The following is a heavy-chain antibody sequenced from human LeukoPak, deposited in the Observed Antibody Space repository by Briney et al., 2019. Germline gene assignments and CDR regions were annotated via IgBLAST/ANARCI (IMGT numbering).Heavy chain of an antibody. V-gene: IGHV4-59*01. CDR2: VYDSGST. CDR1: GGSISSYS. D-gene: IGHD1-26*01. J-gene: IGHJ4*02. CDR3: ARSLVGATTCYDY. Sequence: SGTLSLTCAVSGGSISSYSWSWIRQPPGKGLEWIGYVYDSGSTSYNPSLKSRVTISVDTSKNQYPLKLSSVTAADAAVYFCARSLVGATTCYDYWGQGTLVTVSS.